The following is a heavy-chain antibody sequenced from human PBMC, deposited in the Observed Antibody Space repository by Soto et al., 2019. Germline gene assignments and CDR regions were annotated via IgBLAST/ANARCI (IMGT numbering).Heavy chain of an antibody. CDR2: ISYTGST. V-gene: IGHV4-31*11. D-gene: IGHD3-3*01. J-gene: IGHJ4*02. CDR3: ARPNDYWNGYGPFYY. Sequence: SETLSLTCAVSGRSISSVGYYWSWVRLLPGKGLEWIGSISYTGSTYYNPSLENRLSISLDTSENRFSLRLNSVTAADTAIYYCARPNDYWNGYGPFYYWCQGSPVTVSS. CDR1: GRSISSVGYY.